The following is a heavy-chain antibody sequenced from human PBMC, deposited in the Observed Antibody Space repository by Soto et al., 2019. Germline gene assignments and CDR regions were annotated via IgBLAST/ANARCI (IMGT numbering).Heavy chain of an antibody. V-gene: IGHV3-30*03. Sequence: QVQLVESGGGVVQPGNSLRLSCAGSAFTFRSYGMHWVRQAPGKGLEWVAVISSDGRHQFYGDSVKGRFTISRDNSKNILLLEITSLRPEDTAIYFFPRDAQPLRNYRVGGFAFWGQGTLVTGSS. CDR3: PRDAQPLRNYRVGGFAF. D-gene: IGHD3-16*02. CDR2: ISSDGRHQ. J-gene: IGHJ4*02. CDR1: AFTFRSYG.